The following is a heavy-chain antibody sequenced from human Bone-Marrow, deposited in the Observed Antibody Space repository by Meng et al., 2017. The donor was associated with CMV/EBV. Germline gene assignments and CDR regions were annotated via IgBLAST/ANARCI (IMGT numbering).Heavy chain of an antibody. J-gene: IGHJ5*02. CDR3: TKDVAYNRFDP. CDR1: GITFGSSW. Sequence: GGSLRLSCVASGITFGSSWMTWVRQTPGKGLEWMANINPDGSTKNYVDSVKGRFTISRDNARSSVYLQMNSLRVEDTAIYYCTKDVAYNRFDPWGQGTLVTVSS. CDR2: INPDGSTK. D-gene: IGHD2-21*01. V-gene: IGHV3-7*01.